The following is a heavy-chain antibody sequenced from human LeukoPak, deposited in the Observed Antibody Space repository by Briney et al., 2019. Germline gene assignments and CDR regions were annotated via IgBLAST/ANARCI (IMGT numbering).Heavy chain of an antibody. V-gene: IGHV3-30*03. J-gene: IGHJ4*02. CDR3: AINGGGDSGYGNFDY. CDR2: ISYDGPNK. Sequence: GGALRLSSAASGFTFNRYSMNWGRPAPGQGVGWVAVISYDGPNKYYADSVKGRFTTSRDNAKNSLYLQMNSLRAEDTAFYYCAINGGGDSGYGNFDYWGQGTLVTVSS. D-gene: IGHD5-12*01. CDR1: GFTFNRYS.